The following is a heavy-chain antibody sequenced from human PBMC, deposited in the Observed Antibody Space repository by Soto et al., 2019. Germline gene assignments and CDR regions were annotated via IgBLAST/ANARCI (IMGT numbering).Heavy chain of an antibody. CDR1: GFTVSSNY. V-gene: IGHV3-53*01. CDR2: IYSGGST. CDR3: AREPKRGFARPGEMIRYY. Sequence: GGSLRLSCAASGFTVSSNYMSWVRQAPGKGLEWVSVIYSGGSTYYADSVKGRFTISRDNSKNTLYLQMNSLRAEDTAVYYCAREPKRGFARPGEMIRYYWGQGTLVTVSS. D-gene: IGHD3-10*01. J-gene: IGHJ4*02.